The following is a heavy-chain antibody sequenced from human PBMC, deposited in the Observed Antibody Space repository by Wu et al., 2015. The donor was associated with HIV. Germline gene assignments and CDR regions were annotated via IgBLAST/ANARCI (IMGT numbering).Heavy chain of an antibody. J-gene: IGHJ4*02. CDR3: ARESRLAYSSSPGMVDY. V-gene: IGHV1-18*01. D-gene: IGHD6-6*01. CDR2: ISAYNGNT. CDR1: GYTFTSYG. Sequence: VQLVRSGAEVKKPGASVKVSCKASGYTFTSYGISWVRQAPGQGLEWMGWISAYNGNTNYAQKLQGRVTMTTDTSTSTAYMELRSLRSDDTAVYYCARESRLAYSSSPGMVDYWGQGTLVTVSS.